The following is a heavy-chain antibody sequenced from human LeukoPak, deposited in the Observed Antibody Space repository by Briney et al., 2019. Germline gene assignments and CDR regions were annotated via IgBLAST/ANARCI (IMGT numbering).Heavy chain of an antibody. CDR1: DFIFGHSA. CDR2: ISEDGNRK. Sequence: GGSLRLSCVASDFIFGHSAMHWVRQAPGRGLEWVAAISEDGNRKFYPDSVKGRFTISRDNSKNTLYLQMNSLRTEDAAVYTCVRGDSSSPAGYFDYWGQGTPVTVSS. CDR3: VRGDSSSPAGYFDY. J-gene: IGHJ4*02. D-gene: IGHD6-13*01. V-gene: IGHV3-30*03.